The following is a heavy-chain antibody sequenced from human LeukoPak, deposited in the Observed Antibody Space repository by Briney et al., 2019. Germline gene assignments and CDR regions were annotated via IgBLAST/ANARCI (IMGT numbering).Heavy chain of an antibody. Sequence: GGSLRLSCAASGFTFDDYAMSWVRQAPGKGLEWVSAISGSGGSTYYADSVKGRFTISRDNSKNTLYLQMNSLSAEDTAVYYCAKVKTTVTTGAFDIWGQGTMVTVSS. V-gene: IGHV3-23*01. D-gene: IGHD4-17*01. J-gene: IGHJ3*02. CDR3: AKVKTTVTTGAFDI. CDR1: GFTFDDYA. CDR2: ISGSGGST.